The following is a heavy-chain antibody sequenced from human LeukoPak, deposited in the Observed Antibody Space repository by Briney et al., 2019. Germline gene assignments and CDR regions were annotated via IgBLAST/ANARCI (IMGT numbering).Heavy chain of an antibody. CDR1: GFTFSNYG. J-gene: IGHJ3*02. CDR2: IRYDGNIK. CDR3: AKDLLSYFHAFDI. V-gene: IGHV3-30*02. Sequence: GGSLRLSCTASGFTFSNYGMHWVRQAPGKGLEWVASIRYDGNIKYYADSVKGRFTISRDSSKNTLYLQMNSLRAEDTAVYYCAKDLLSYFHAFDIWGQGTMVSVSS. D-gene: IGHD3-16*02.